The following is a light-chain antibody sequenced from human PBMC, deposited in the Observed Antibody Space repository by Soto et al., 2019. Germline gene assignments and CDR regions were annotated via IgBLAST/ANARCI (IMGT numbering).Light chain of an antibody. V-gene: IGLV2-14*03. CDR2: EIS. CDR1: SSDVGGYNS. CDR3: SSYTSSITYV. J-gene: IGLJ1*01. Sequence: QSVLTQPASVSGSPGQSITISCTGTSSDVGGYNSVSWYQQHPGKAPKLIIYEISNRPSGVSNPFSGSKSGNTASLTISGLQAEDEADYYCSSYTSSITYVFGTGTKVTVL.